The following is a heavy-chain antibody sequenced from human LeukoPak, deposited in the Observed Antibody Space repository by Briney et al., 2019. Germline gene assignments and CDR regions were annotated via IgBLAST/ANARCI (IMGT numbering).Heavy chain of an antibody. V-gene: IGHV3-66*01. D-gene: IGHD5-24*01. J-gene: IGHJ4*02. CDR1: GFTFSSYA. Sequence: PGGSLRLSCAASGFTFSSYAMSWVRQAPGKGLEWVSVIYSGGSTYYADSVKGRFTISRDNSKNTLYLQMNSLRAEDTAVYYCAKVGVEMATIHYFDYWGQGTLVTVSS. CDR2: IYSGGST. CDR3: AKVGVEMATIHYFDY.